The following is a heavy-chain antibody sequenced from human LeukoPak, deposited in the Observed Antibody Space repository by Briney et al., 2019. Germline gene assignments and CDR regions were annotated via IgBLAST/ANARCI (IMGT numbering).Heavy chain of an antibody. CDR2: IYYSGST. CDR1: GGSISSYY. D-gene: IGHD6-6*01. V-gene: IGHV4-59*01. J-gene: IGHJ4*02. Sequence: PSETLSLTCTVSGGSISSYYWSWIRQPPGKGLEWIGYIYYSGSTNYNPSLKSRVTISVDTSKNQFSLKLSSVTAADTAVYYCASGASSSSVSSYYFDFWGQGTLVTVSS. CDR3: ASGASSSSVSSYYFDF.